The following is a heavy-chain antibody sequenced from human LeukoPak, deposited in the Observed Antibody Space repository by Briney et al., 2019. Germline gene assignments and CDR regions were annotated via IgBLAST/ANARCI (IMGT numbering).Heavy chain of an antibody. V-gene: IGHV3-30*04. CDR2: ISYDGSNK. CDR1: GFTFSSYA. CDR3: ARDILEYYYDSSGYNAFDI. J-gene: IGHJ3*02. D-gene: IGHD3-22*01. Sequence: QPGGSLRLSCAASGFTFSSYAMHWVRRAPGKGLEWVAVISYDGSNKYYADSVKGRFTISRDNSKNTLYLQMNSLRAEDTAVYYCARDILEYYYDSSGYNAFDIWGQGTMVTVSS.